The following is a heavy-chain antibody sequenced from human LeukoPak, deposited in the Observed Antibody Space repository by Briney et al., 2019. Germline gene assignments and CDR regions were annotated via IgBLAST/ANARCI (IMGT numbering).Heavy chain of an antibody. D-gene: IGHD2-2*01. CDR1: GGSIGSSSYY. V-gene: IGHV4-39*07. CDR3: ARASYCSSTSCYYEGAFDI. J-gene: IGHJ3*02. Sequence: PSETLSLTCTVSGGSIGSSSYYWGWIRQPPGKGLEWIGSIYHSGSTYYNPSLKSRVTISVDTSKNQFSLKLSSVTAADTAVYYCARASYCSSTSCYYEGAFDIWGQGTMVTVSS. CDR2: IYHSGST.